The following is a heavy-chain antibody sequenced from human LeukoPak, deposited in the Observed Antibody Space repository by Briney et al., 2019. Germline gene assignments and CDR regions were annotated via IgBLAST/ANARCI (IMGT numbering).Heavy chain of an antibody. D-gene: IGHD3-10*01. V-gene: IGHV4-34*01. CDR2: INHSGST. CDR1: GGSFSGYY. Sequence: SETLPLTCAVYGGSFSGYYWSWIRQPPGKGLEWIGEINHSGSTNYNPSLKSRVTISVDTSKNQFSLKLSSVTAADTAVYYCARDPYYYGSGSYYNTASFDYWGQGTLVTVSS. J-gene: IGHJ4*02. CDR3: ARDPYYYGSGSYYNTASFDY.